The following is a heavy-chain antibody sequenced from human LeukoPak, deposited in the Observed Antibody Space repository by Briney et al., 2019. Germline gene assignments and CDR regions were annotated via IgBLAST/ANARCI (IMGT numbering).Heavy chain of an antibody. V-gene: IGHV3-23*01. Sequence: GGSLRLSCAASGFTFSTYAMNWVRQAPGKGLEWVSAISAGGGSTYYADSVKGRFTISRDNSKNTLYLQMDSLRAEDTALYFCAKVYCSSSGCYRIDYWGQGTLVTVSS. CDR3: AKVYCSSSGCYRIDY. CDR2: ISAGGGST. J-gene: IGHJ4*02. D-gene: IGHD2-2*01. CDR1: GFTFSTYA.